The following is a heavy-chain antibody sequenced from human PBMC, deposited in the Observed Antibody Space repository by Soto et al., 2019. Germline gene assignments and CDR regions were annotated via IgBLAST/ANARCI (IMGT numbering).Heavy chain of an antibody. Sequence: GSLRLSCAASGFTFSSYSMNWVRQAPGKGLEWVSSISTSSNYIYYADSVKGRFTISRDNAKNSLYLQMNSLRAEDTAVYYCARLDCSSTSCPGDYWGQGTLVTVSS. CDR1: GFTFSSYS. V-gene: IGHV3-21*01. CDR3: ARLDCSSTSCPGDY. J-gene: IGHJ4*02. D-gene: IGHD2-2*01. CDR2: ISTSSNYI.